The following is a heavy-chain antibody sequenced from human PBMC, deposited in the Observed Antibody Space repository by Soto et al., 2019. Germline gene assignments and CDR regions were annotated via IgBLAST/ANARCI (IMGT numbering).Heavy chain of an antibody. CDR2: INEDGSEK. V-gene: IGHV3-7*03. CDR3: ARGPLDY. CDR1: GFAFNNYW. J-gene: IGHJ4*02. Sequence: GGSLRLSCAASGFAFNNYWMNWVRQAPGRGLEWVANINEDGSEKAYVDSVKGRFTISRDNAKKSLDLQMNSLRAGDTAVYYCARGPLDYWGQGTLVTVSS.